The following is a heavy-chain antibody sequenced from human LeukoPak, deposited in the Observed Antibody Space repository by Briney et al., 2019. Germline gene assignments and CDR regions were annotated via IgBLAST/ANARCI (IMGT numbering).Heavy chain of an antibody. V-gene: IGHV4-59*01. Sequence: SETLSLTCTVSGGSISTYYWSWIRQPPGKGLEWIGYIYYSGSTNYNPSVKSRVTMSVDTSKKQFSLNLSSLTAADTAVYYCARGGTAVVTPYVFDTGGQGTMFTVSS. D-gene: IGHD4-23*01. CDR3: ARGGTAVVTPYVFDT. J-gene: IGHJ3*02. CDR1: GGSISTYY. CDR2: IYYSGST.